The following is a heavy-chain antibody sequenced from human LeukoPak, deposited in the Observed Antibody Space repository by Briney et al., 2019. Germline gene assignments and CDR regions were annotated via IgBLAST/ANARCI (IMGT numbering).Heavy chain of an antibody. J-gene: IGHJ4*02. CDR3: AKGAAAPGYFDY. CDR2: ISGGGGST. D-gene: IGHD6-13*01. CDR1: GFTFSSYA. Sequence: GGSLRPSCAASGFTFSSYAMSWVRQAPGKGLEWVSAISGGGGSTYYADSVKGRFTISRDNSKNTLYLQVDSLRVEDTAVYYCAKGAAAPGYFDYWGQGTLVTVSS. V-gene: IGHV3-23*01.